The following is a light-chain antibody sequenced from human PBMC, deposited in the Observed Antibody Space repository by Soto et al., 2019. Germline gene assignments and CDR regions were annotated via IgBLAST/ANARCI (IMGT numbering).Light chain of an antibody. V-gene: IGKV3-15*01. CDR2: GAS. CDR3: QQSSNWPRT. Sequence: EIVMTQSPATLSVSPGEIATLYCRASQSVSSNLAWYQQRPGQPPRLLIYGASTRAAGISARFSGSGSGTECTLTISSLQSEDVAVYYCQQSSNWPRTLGQGTKVDIK. J-gene: IGKJ1*01. CDR1: QSVSSN.